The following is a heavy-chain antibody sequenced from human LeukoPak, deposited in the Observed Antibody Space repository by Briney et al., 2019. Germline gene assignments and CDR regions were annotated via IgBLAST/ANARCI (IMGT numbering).Heavy chain of an antibody. CDR2: IYWDDDK. J-gene: IGHJ4*02. CDR3: AHTRYYDSSGEYPYYFDY. V-gene: IGHV2-5*02. Sequence: ESGPTLVNPTQTLTLTCTFSGFSLRTSGVGVSWIRQPPGKALEWLPLIYWDDDKRYSPSLKSRLTITKDTSKNQVVLTMTNMDPVDTATYYCAHTRYYDSSGEYPYYFDYWGQGTLVTVSS. CDR1: GFSLRTSGVG. D-gene: IGHD3-22*01.